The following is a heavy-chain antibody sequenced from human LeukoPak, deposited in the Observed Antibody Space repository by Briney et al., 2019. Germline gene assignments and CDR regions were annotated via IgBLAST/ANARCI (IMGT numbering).Heavy chain of an antibody. CDR2: IKPDSGGT. J-gene: IGHJ6*03. Sequence: ASVKVSCKASGYTFTDYYLHWVRQAPGQGLEWVGRIKPDSGGTNYAQKFQGRVTMTMDMSITTAYMELSRLTSDDTAIYFCARDFRSSSGHYYYMDVWANGTAVSVSS. V-gene: IGHV1-2*06. D-gene: IGHD6-6*01. CDR3: ARDFRSSSGHYYYMDV. CDR1: GYTFTDYY.